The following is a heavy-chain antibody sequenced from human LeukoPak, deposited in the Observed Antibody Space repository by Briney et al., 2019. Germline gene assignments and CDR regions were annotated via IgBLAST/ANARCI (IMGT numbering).Heavy chain of an antibody. CDR3: ARDSYYYDSSGYWDY. CDR2: KSYDGSNK. Sequence: GRSLRLSCAASGFTFSSYAMHWVRQAPGKGLEWVAVKSYDGSNKYYADSVKGRFTISRDNSKNTLYLQMNSLRAEDTAVYYCARDSYYYDSSGYWDYWGQGTLVTVSS. V-gene: IGHV3-30-3*01. D-gene: IGHD3-22*01. CDR1: GFTFSSYA. J-gene: IGHJ4*02.